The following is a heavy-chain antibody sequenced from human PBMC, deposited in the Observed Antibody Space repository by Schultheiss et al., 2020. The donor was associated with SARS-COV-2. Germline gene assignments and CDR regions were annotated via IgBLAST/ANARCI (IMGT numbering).Heavy chain of an antibody. D-gene: IGHD5-18*01. J-gene: IGHJ4*02. V-gene: IGHV1-18*01. CDR2: ISAYNGNT. Sequence: ASVKVSCKASGYTFTSYSFSWVRQAPGQGLEWMGWISAYNGNTNYAQKLQGRVTMTTDTSTSTAYMELRSLRSDDTAVYYCASSGYSYGPVGPPIIDYWGQGTLVTVSS. CDR3: ASSGYSYGPVGPPIIDY. CDR1: GYTFTSYS.